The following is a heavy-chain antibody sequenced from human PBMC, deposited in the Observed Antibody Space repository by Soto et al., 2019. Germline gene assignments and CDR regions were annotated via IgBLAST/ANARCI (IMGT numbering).Heavy chain of an antibody. Sequence: ASVKVSCKASGYTFTSYGISWARQAPGQGLEWMGWISAYNGNTNYAQKLQGRVTMTTDTSTSTAYMELRSLRSDDTAVYYCARATYSSSWYKFYYYYGMDVWGQGTTVTVSS. D-gene: IGHD6-13*01. CDR3: ARATYSSSWYKFYYYYGMDV. J-gene: IGHJ6*02. CDR1: GYTFTSYG. CDR2: ISAYNGNT. V-gene: IGHV1-18*01.